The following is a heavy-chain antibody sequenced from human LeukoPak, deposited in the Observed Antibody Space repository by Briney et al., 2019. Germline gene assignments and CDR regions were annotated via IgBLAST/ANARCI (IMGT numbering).Heavy chain of an antibody. V-gene: IGHV7-4-1*02. J-gene: IGHJ4*02. D-gene: IGHD6-13*01. CDR1: GYTFTSYA. CDR3: ARGYSSSWYGGGGY. Sequence: GASVKVSCKASGYTFTSYAMNWVRQAPGQGLEWLGWINTNTGNPTYAQGFTGRFVFSLDTSVSTAYLQISSLKAEDTAVYYCARGYSSSWYGGGGYWGQGTLVTVSS. CDR2: INTNTGNP.